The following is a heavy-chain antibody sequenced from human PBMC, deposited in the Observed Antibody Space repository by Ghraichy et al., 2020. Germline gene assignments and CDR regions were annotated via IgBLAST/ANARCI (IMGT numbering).Heavy chain of an antibody. CDR2: IRKDATER. CDR1: GFTFNNYW. J-gene: IGHJ5*01. Sequence: GGSLRLSCAVSGFTFNNYWMAWVRQAPGKGLEWVANIRKDATERYYVDSVKGRFNISRDNGKNTVYLQMNDLRAEDTAVYYCARDGDGHNVNCFDSWGQGTLVTVSS. D-gene: IGHD5-24*01. V-gene: IGHV3-7*03. CDR3: ARDGDGHNVNCFDS.